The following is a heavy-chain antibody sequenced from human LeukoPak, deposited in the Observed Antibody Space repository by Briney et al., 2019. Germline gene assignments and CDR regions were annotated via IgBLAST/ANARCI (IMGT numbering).Heavy chain of an antibody. D-gene: IGHD3-10*01. V-gene: IGHV3-53*01. Sequence: TGGSLRLSCAASGFTVSSNYMSWVRQAPGKGLEWVSVIYSGGSTYYADSVKGRFTISRDNSKNTPYLQMNSLRAEDTAVYYCARAREFEELFYWGQGTLVTVSS. CDR3: ARAREFEELFY. CDR1: GFTVSSNY. CDR2: IYSGGST. J-gene: IGHJ4*02.